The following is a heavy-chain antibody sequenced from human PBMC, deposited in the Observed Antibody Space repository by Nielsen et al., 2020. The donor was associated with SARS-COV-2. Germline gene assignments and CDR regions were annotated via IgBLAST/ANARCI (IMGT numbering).Heavy chain of an antibody. D-gene: IGHD3-9*01. CDR2: INHSGST. V-gene: IGHV4-34*01. J-gene: IGHJ3*02. CDR3: ARVERYFDWLDAFDI. Sequence: WIRQPPGKGLEWIGEINHSGSTNYNPSLKSRVTISVDTSKNQFSLKLSSVTAEDTAVYYCARVERYFDWLDAFDIWGQGTMVTVSS.